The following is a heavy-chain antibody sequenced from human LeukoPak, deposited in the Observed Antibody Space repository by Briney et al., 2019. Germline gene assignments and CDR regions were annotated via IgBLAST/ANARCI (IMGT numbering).Heavy chain of an antibody. CDR3: AREGYAYAFSAFDI. J-gene: IGHJ3*02. Sequence: PGGSLRLSCAASGFTYSNYGMHLVRQAPGKGLKSVAVICYDGSNKFYADSVRGRFTVSRDNSNNTLYLQLNSLRGEDTAVYYCAREGYAYAFSAFDIWGQGTIVTVSS. V-gene: IGHV3-33*01. D-gene: IGHD2-2*01. CDR1: GFTYSNYG. CDR2: ICYDGSNK.